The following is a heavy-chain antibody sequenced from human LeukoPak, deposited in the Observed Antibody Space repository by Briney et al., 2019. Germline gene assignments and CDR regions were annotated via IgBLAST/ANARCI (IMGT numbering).Heavy chain of an antibody. CDR2: IWYDGSNK. CDR3: ASSSLTNIVVVPAATSYYYYGMDV. Sequence: GGSLRLSCAASGFTFSSYGMHWVRQAPGKGLEWVAVIWYDGSNKYYADSVKGRFTIYRENSKNTLYLKMNSLRAEDTAVYYCASSSLTNIVVVPAATSYYYYGMDVWGQGTTVTVSS. CDR1: GFTFSSYG. J-gene: IGHJ6*02. V-gene: IGHV3-33*01. D-gene: IGHD2-2*01.